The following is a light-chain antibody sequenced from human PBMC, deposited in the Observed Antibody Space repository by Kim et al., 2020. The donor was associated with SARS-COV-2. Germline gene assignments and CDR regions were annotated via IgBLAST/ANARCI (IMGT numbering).Light chain of an antibody. CDR2: DVS. J-gene: IGLJ1*01. Sequence: QSALTQPASVSGSPGQSITISCTGTSSDVGGYNYVSWYQQHPGKAPKLMIYDVSNRPSGVSNRFSGSKSGNTAYLTISGLQAEDEADYYCSSYTSSSTPYVLGTGT. CDR3: SSYTSSSTPYV. CDR1: SSDVGGYNY. V-gene: IGLV2-14*03.